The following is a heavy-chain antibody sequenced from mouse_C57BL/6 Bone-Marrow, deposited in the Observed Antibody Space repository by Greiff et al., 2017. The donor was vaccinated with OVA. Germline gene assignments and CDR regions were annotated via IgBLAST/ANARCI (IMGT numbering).Heavy chain of an antibody. CDR3: ASLYDGYYGGSY. J-gene: IGHJ4*01. CDR1: GYTFTSYW. V-gene: IGHV1-64*01. CDR2: IHPNSGST. D-gene: IGHD2-3*01. Sequence: QVQLQQPGAELVKPGASVKLSCKASGYTFTSYWMHWVKQRPGQGLEWIGMIHPNSGSTHYNEKFKSKATLTVDKSSSTAYMQLSSLTSEDSAVYYCASLYDGYYGGSYWGQGTSVTVSS.